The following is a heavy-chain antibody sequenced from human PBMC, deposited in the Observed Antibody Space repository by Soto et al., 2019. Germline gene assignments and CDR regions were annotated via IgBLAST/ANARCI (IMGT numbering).Heavy chain of an antibody. V-gene: IGHV2-5*01. CDR1: GFSLSTSGVG. Sequence: SGPTLVNPTQTLTLTCTFSGFSLSTSGVGVGWIRQPPGKALEWLALIYWNDDKRYSPSLKSRLTITKHTSKNQVVLTTTSIHPVDTATYYCAHRLLDYDILTGLSFNYWGQGTLVTAPQ. J-gene: IGHJ4*02. D-gene: IGHD3-9*01. CDR2: IYWNDDK. CDR3: AHRLLDYDILTGLSFNY.